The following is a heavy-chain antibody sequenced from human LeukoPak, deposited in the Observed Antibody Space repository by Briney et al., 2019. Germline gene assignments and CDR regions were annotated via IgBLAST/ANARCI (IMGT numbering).Heavy chain of an antibody. V-gene: IGHV4-39*01. J-gene: IGHJ4*02. CDR3: VGRSSGWYFSSDY. CDR2: IYYSGST. D-gene: IGHD6-19*01. Sequence: PSETLSLTCTVSGGSISSSSYYWGWIRQPPGKGLEWIGSIYYSGSTYYNPSLKSRVTISVDTSKNQFSLKLSSVTAADTAVYYCVGRSSGWYFSSDYWGQGTLVTVSS. CDR1: GGSISSSSYY.